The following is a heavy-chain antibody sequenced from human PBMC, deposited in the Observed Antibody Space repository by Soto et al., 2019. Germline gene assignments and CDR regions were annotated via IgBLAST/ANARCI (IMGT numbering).Heavy chain of an antibody. D-gene: IGHD2-2*01. V-gene: IGHV4-39*01. Sequence: SSETLSLTCTVSGGSISSSSYYWGWIRQPPGKGLEWIGSIYYSGSTYYNPSLKSRVTISVDTSKNQFSLKLSSVTAADTAVYYCASQTSEVLGYWGQGTLVTVSS. CDR3: ASQTSEVLGY. CDR2: IYYSGST. J-gene: IGHJ4*02. CDR1: GGSISSSSYY.